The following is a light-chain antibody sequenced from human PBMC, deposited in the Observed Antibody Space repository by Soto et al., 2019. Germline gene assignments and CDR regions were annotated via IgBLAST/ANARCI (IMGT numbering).Light chain of an antibody. CDR3: QQRSDWPPSLT. CDR1: QSVSSS. J-gene: IGKJ4*01. Sequence: EIVLTQSPATLSLSPGERATLSCRASQSVSSSSAWYQQKPGQAPRLLIYAASNRATGIPTRFSGSGSGTDFTLTISSLEPEDFGVYYCQQRSDWPPSLTFGGGTKVDIK. CDR2: AAS. V-gene: IGKV3-11*01.